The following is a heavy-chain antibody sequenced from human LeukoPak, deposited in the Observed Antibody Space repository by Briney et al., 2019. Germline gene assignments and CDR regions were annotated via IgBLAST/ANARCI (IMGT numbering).Heavy chain of an antibody. J-gene: IGHJ3*02. V-gene: IGHV3-30*03. CDR2: ISYDGSNK. D-gene: IGHD1-1*01. CDR1: GFTFSSYG. CDR3: ARQMEPIDDAFDI. Sequence: GGSLRLSCAASGFTFSSYGMHWVRQAPGKGLEWVAVISYDGSNKYYADSVKGRFTISRDNSKSTLYLQMNSLRAEDTAVYYCARQMEPIDDAFDIWGQGTMVTVSS.